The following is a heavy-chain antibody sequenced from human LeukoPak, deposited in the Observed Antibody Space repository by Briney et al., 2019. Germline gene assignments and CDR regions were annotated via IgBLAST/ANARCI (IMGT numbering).Heavy chain of an antibody. CDR3: ARGGSYCSGGSCYLIGWFDP. V-gene: IGHV4-59*01. CDR1: GGSISSYY. Sequence: SETLSLTCTVSGGSISSYYWSWIRQPPGKGLEWIVYIYYSGSTNYNPSLKSRVTISVDTSKNQFSLKLSSVTAADTAVYYCARGGSYCSGGSCYLIGWFDPWGQGTLVTVSS. CDR2: IYYSGST. J-gene: IGHJ5*02. D-gene: IGHD2-15*01.